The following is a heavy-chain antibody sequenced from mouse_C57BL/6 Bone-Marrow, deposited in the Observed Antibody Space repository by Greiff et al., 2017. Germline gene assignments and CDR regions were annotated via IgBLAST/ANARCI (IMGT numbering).Heavy chain of an antibody. CDR1: GFNIKDDY. CDR2: IDPENGDT. D-gene: IGHD2-3*01. Sequence: VQLKESGAELVRPGASVKLSCTASGFNIKDDYMHWVKQRPEQGLEWIGWIDPENGDTEYASKFQGKATITADTSSNTAYLQLSSLTSADTAVDYCTTDGYLRSAWFAYWGQGTLVTVSA. V-gene: IGHV14-4*01. CDR3: TTDGYLRSAWFAY. J-gene: IGHJ3*01.